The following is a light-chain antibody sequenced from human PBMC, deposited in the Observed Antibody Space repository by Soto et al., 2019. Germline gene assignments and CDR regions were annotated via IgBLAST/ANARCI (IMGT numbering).Light chain of an antibody. J-gene: IGLJ3*02. CDR2: STS. CDR1: SGSVSTNYY. CDR3: VLYMGSGVWV. Sequence: QTVVTREPSFSVSPGGTVTLTCGLSSGSVSTNYYPTWYQQTPGQAPRTLIYSTSTRSSGVPDRFSGSILGNKAALTITGAQADDESHYYCVLYMGSGVWVFGGGTKLTVL. V-gene: IGLV8-61*01.